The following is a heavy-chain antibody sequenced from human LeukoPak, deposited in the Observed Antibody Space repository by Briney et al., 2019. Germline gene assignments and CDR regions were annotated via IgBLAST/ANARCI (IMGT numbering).Heavy chain of an antibody. V-gene: IGHV3-48*03. J-gene: IGHJ5*02. CDR1: GSTFSSYE. D-gene: IGHD4-17*01. CDR2: ISSSGSTI. CDR3: AKELDYGDYGDWFDP. Sequence: GGSLRLSCAASGSTFSSYEMNWVRQAPGKGLEWVSYISSSGSTIYYADSVKGRFTISRDNAKNSLYLQMNSLRAEDTAVYYCAKELDYGDYGDWFDPWGQRTLVTVSS.